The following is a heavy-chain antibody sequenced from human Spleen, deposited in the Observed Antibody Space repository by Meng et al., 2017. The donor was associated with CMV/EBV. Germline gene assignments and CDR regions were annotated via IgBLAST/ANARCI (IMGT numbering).Heavy chain of an antibody. J-gene: IGHJ4*02. V-gene: IGHV1-69*04. CDR2: IIPILGIA. CDR3: AREAVTTLEAYYFDY. D-gene: IGHD3-3*01. Sequence: SVKVSCKASGYIYTGYYMEWVRQAPGQGLEWMGRIIPILGIANYAQKFQGSVTITADKSTGTAYMDLSSLRSEDTAMYYCAREAVTTLEAYYFDYWGQGTLVTVSS. CDR1: GYIYTGYY.